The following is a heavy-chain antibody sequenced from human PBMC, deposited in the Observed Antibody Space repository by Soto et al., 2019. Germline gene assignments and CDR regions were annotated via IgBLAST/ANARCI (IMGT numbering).Heavy chain of an antibody. D-gene: IGHD3-3*01. V-gene: IGHV4-4*02. CDR3: ARKYYDFYYYYGMDV. J-gene: IGHJ6*02. CDR1: GGSISSSNW. CDR2: IYHSGST. Sequence: PSETLSLTCAVSGGSISSSNWWSWVRQPPGKGLEWIGEIYHSGSTNYNPSLKSRVTISVDKSKNQFSLKLSSVTAADTAVYYCARKYYDFYYYYGMDVWGQGTTVTVS.